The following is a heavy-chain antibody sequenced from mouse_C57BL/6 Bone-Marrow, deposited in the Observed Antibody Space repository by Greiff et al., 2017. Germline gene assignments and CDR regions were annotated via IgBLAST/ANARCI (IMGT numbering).Heavy chain of an antibody. J-gene: IGHJ4*01. CDR1: GYTFTSYT. CDR3: ARDSRYYYGSRDAMDY. CDR2: SNPSSGYT. Sequence: VTLQESGAELARPGASVKMSCKASGYTFTSYTMHWVKQRTGQGLEWIGYSNPSSGYTKYNQKFKDKATLTSDKASSTAYMLLSSLTSEDSAVYYCARDSRYYYGSRDAMDYGGQGTSVTVSS. D-gene: IGHD1-1*01. V-gene: IGHV1-4*01.